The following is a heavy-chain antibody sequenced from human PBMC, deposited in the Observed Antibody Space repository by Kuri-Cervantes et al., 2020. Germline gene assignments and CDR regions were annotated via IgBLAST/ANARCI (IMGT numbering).Heavy chain of an antibody. D-gene: IGHD3-22*01. J-gene: IGHJ5*02. CDR1: GGSFSGYY. V-gene: IGHV4-34*01. CDR2: INHSGST. Sequence: SETLSLTCAVYGGSFSGYYWSWIRQPPGKGLEWIGAINHSGSTNYNPSLKSRVTISVDTSKNQFSLKLSSVTAADTAVYYCATAGDDSSGYLRFDPWGQGTLVTVSS. CDR3: ATAGDDSSGYLRFDP.